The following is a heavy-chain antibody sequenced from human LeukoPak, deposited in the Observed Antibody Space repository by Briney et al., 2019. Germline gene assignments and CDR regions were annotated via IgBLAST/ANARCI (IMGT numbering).Heavy chain of an antibody. V-gene: IGHV4-34*01. J-gene: IGHJ4*02. Sequence: SETLSLTCAVYGGSFSSYYWSWIRQPPGKGLEWIGEINHSGSTNYNPSLKSRVTISVDTSKNQFSLKLSSVTAADTAVYYCARVADGSSSFDYWGQGTLVTVSS. CDR3: ARVADGSSSFDY. D-gene: IGHD6-6*01. CDR1: GGSFSSYY. CDR2: INHSGST.